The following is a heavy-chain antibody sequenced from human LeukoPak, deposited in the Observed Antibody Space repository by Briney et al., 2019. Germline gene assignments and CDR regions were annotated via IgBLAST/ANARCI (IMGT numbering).Heavy chain of an antibody. V-gene: IGHV3-30-3*01. CDR3: ARDEGFVVVTAILDY. D-gene: IGHD2-21*02. Sequence: PGGSLRLSCAASGFTFSSYAMHWVRQAQGKGRGWGAVISYDGSNKYYADSVKGRFTISRDNSKNTLYLQMNSLRAEDTAVYYCARDEGFVVVTAILDYWGQGTLVTVSS. CDR2: ISYDGSNK. J-gene: IGHJ4*02. CDR1: GFTFSSYA.